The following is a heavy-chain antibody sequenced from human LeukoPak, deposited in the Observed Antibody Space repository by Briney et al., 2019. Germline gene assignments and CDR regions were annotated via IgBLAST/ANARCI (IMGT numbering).Heavy chain of an antibody. CDR2: IYYSGST. V-gene: IGHV4-61*01. Sequence: SETLSLTCTVSGGSVSSGSYYWSWIRQPSGKGLEWIGCIYYSGSTNYNPSLKSRVTISVDTSKNQFSLKLSSVTAADTAVYYCARDHPCRGYYRPYYGMDVWGKGTTVTVSS. D-gene: IGHD3-3*01. CDR3: ARDHPCRGYYRPYYGMDV. CDR1: GGSVSSGSYY. J-gene: IGHJ6*04.